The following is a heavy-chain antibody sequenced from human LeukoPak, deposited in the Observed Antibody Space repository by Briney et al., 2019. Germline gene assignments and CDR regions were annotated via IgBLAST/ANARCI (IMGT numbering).Heavy chain of an antibody. Sequence: PSETLSLTCTVSGGSISSYYWSWIPQPPGKRLEWIGYIYYSGSTNYNPSLKSRVTISVDTSKNQFSLKLSSVNAADTAVYYCARASAARHFDYWGQGTLVTVSS. CDR3: ARASAARHFDY. CDR1: GGSISSYY. CDR2: IYYSGST. J-gene: IGHJ4*02. D-gene: IGHD6-6*01. V-gene: IGHV4-59*01.